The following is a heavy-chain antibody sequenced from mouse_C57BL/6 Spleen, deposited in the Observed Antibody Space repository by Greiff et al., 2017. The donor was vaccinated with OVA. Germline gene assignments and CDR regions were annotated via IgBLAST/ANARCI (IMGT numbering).Heavy chain of an antibody. CDR2: IYPGDGDT. CDR3: AREGDSSGPFAY. D-gene: IGHD3-2*02. J-gene: IGHJ3*01. Sequence: QVQLQQSGPELVKPGASVKISCKASGYAFSSSWMNWVKQRPGKGLEWIGRIYPGDGDTNYNGKFKGKATLTADKSSSTAYMQLSNLTSEDSAVYFCAREGDSSGPFAYWGQGTLVTVSA. CDR1: GYAFSSSW. V-gene: IGHV1-82*01.